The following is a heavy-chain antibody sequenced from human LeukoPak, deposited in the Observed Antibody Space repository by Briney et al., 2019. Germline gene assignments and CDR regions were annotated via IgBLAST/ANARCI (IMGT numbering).Heavy chain of an antibody. J-gene: IGHJ4*02. D-gene: IGHD5-24*01. V-gene: IGHV5-51*01. CDR3: AKLRGGDGYNTYYFDY. Sequence: GESLKISCKGSGYSFTSYWIGWVRQMPGKGLEWMGIIYPGDSDTTYSPSFQGQVTVSADRSISTAYLQSSSLKASETAMYYCAKLRGGDGYNTYYFDYWGQGTLVTVSS. CDR1: GYSFTSYW. CDR2: IYPGDSDT.